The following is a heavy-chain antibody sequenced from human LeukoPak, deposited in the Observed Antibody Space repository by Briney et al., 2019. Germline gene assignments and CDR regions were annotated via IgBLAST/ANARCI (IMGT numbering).Heavy chain of an antibody. D-gene: IGHD6-13*01. V-gene: IGHV1-46*01. J-gene: IGHJ6*02. CDR1: GYTFTSYY. CDR3: ARAHSSSWWGSNYYGMDV. CDR2: INPSGGST. Sequence: GASVKVSCKASGYTFTSYYMHWVRQAPGQGLEWMGIINPSGGSTSYAQKFQGRVTMTRDTSTSTVYMELSSLRSEDTAVYYCARAHSSSWWGSNYYGMDVWGQGTTVTVSS.